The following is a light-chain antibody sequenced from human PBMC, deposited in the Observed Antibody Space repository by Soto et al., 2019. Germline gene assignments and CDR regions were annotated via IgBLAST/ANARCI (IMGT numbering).Light chain of an antibody. J-gene: IGKJ5*01. CDR3: QQRSNWPIT. Sequence: EIVLTQCPVTVYLSPGERATLSCRASQSVSSYLAWYQQKPGHAPRLLIYDTSNRATSIPARFSGSGSGADFTLTISSLEPEDFAVYYCQQRSNWPITFGQGTRLEIK. V-gene: IGKV3-11*01. CDR1: QSVSSY. CDR2: DTS.